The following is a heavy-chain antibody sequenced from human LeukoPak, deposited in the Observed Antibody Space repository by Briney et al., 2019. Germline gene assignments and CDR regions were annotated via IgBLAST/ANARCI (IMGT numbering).Heavy chain of an antibody. CDR2: IYHSGST. CDR3: AREIDFWSGYDDY. J-gene: IGHJ4*02. D-gene: IGHD3-3*01. V-gene: IGHV4-38-2*02. Sequence: SETLSLTCTVSGYSISSGYYWGWIRQPPGKGLEWIGSIYHSGSTYYNPSLKSRVTISVDMSKNQFSLKLTSVTAADTALYYCAREIDFWSGYDDYWGQGTLVTVSS. CDR1: GYSISSGYY.